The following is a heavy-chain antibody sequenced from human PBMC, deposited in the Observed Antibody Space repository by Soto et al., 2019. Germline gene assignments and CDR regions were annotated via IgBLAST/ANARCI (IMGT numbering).Heavy chain of an antibody. CDR3: ARVGATDAFDI. J-gene: IGHJ3*02. CDR1: GGSISSGGYF. Sequence: SETLSLTCAVSGGSISSGGYFWSWIRQPPGKGLEWIGYIYHSGSTYYNPSLKSRVTISVDRSKNQFSLKLSSVTAADTAVYYCARVGATDAFDIWGQGTMVTVSS. V-gene: IGHV4-30-2*01. D-gene: IGHD1-26*01. CDR2: IYHSGST.